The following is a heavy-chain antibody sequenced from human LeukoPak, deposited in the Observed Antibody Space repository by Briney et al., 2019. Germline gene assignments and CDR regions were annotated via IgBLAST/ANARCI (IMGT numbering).Heavy chain of an antibody. V-gene: IGHV3-21*01. CDR1: GFTFSGYS. CDR3: ARYYLETSGYSPFFDY. D-gene: IGHD5-12*01. Sequence: GGSLRLSCAASGFTFSGYSMIWVRQAPGKGLEWVSSISSSSYIYYADSVKGRFTVSRDNAKNSLYLQMNSLRAEDTAVYYCARYYLETSGYSPFFDYWGQGTLVTVSS. CDR2: ISSSSYI. J-gene: IGHJ4*02.